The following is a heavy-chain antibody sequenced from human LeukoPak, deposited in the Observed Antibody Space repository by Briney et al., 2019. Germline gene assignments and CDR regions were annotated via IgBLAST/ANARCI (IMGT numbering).Heavy chain of an antibody. CDR3: ARGVATDY. Sequence: ASVKVSCKVSGYTFTGYYIHWVRQAPGQGLEWMGWINPTSGGTNYAQKFQGRVTMTRDTSISTAYMELSSLRSEDTAVYYCARGVATDYWGQGTLVTVSS. J-gene: IGHJ4*02. V-gene: IGHV1-2*02. D-gene: IGHD5-12*01. CDR2: INPTSGGT. CDR1: GYTFTGYY.